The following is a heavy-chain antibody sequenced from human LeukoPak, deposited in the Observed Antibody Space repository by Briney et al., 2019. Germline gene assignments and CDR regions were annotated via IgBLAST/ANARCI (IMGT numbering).Heavy chain of an antibody. Sequence: AVGSLRLSCAASAFTFSDYYMSWIRQAPGKGLEWVSYIGSGGSTKYYADSVKGRFTISRDNAKNSLYLQMNGLRAEDTAVYYCARVGRAMTAAGFGAFDIWGQGTMVTVSS. V-gene: IGHV3-11*01. J-gene: IGHJ3*02. CDR2: IGSGGSTK. CDR3: ARVGRAMTAAGFGAFDI. CDR1: AFTFSDYY. D-gene: IGHD6-13*01.